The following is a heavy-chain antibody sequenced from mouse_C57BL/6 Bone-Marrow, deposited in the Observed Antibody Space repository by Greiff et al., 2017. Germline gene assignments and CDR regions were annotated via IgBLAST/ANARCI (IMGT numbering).Heavy chain of an antibody. CDR1: GYTFTSYG. CDR3: ARPYGSSYWYFDV. Sequence: VQLQQSGAELARPGASVKLSCKASGYTFTSYGISWVKQRTGQGLEWIGEISPRSGNTYYNEKFKGKATLTADKSSSTAYMELRSLTSEDSAVYFCARPYGSSYWYFDVWGTGTTVTVSS. CDR2: ISPRSGNT. J-gene: IGHJ1*03. D-gene: IGHD1-1*01. V-gene: IGHV1-81*01.